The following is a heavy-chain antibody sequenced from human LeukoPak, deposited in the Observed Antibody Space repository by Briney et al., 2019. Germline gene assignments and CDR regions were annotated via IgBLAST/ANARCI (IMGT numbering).Heavy chain of an antibody. V-gene: IGHV4-61*01. Sequence: SETLSLTCTVSGGSVSSGSYYWSWTRQPPGKGLEWIGYIYYSGSTNYNPSIKSRVTISVDTSKNQFSLKLSSVTAADTAVYYCASRAAADPDYWGQGTLVTVSS. J-gene: IGHJ4*02. D-gene: IGHD6-13*01. CDR1: GGSVSSGSYY. CDR2: IYYSGST. CDR3: ASRAAADPDY.